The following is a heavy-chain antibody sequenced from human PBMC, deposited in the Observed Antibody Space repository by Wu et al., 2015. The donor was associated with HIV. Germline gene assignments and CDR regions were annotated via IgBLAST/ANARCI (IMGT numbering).Heavy chain of an antibody. D-gene: IGHD6-19*01. CDR1: GGTFSTFG. J-gene: IGHJ3*02. V-gene: IGHV1-69*05. CDR3: ALPTPVASAWSAFDI. CDR2: IVPLFGAP. Sequence: QVQLVQSGAEVKKPGSSVKVSCKTSGGTFSTFGISWVRQAPGQGLEWLGRIVPLFGAPNHARKFQDRVTITTDESTSTAYMELSSLRSEDTAVYYCALPTPVASAWSAFDIWGQGTMVTVSS.